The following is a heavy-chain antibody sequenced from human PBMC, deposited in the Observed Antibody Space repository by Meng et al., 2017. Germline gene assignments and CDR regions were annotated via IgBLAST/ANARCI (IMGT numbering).Heavy chain of an antibody. Sequence: QVQLVQSGAEVKKPGSSVKVPCKASGGTFSSYTISWVRQAPGQGLEWMGRIIPILGIANYAQKFQGRVTITADKSTSTAYMELSSLRSEDTAVYYCARVAVAGHFDYWGQGTLVTVSS. CDR1: GGTFSSYT. D-gene: IGHD6-19*01. J-gene: IGHJ4*02. CDR2: IIPILGIA. CDR3: ARVAVAGHFDY. V-gene: IGHV1-69*02.